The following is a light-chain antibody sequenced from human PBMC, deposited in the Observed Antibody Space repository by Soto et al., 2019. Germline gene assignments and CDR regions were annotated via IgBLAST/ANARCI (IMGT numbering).Light chain of an antibody. J-gene: IGKJ2*01. CDR3: QQSYSTLPYT. Sequence: IQMSQVPSSVSAFVGDRFTLSCRASRNISSDVNWYQLKPGKAPKLLIYRASTLPNGVPSRFSGSGSETDFTLTITTLQPEDVATYSCQQSYSTLPYTFGQGTTVEIK. CDR2: RAS. V-gene: IGKV1-39*01. CDR1: RNISSD.